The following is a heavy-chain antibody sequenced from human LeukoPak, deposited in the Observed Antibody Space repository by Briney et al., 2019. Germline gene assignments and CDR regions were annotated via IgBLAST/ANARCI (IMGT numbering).Heavy chain of an antibody. CDR1: GGSISSGDYS. J-gene: IGHJ3*02. D-gene: IGHD1-26*01. CDR2: IYHSGST. V-gene: IGHV4-30-2*01. Sequence: SQTLSLTCTVSGGSISSGDYSWSWIRQPPGKGLEWIGYIYHSGSTYYNPSLKSRVTISVDRSKNQFSLKLSSVTAADTAVYYCARGIVTDPDAFDIWGQGTMVTVSS. CDR3: ARGIVTDPDAFDI.